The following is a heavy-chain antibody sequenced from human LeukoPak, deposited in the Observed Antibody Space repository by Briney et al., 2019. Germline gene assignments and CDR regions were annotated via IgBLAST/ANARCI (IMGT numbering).Heavy chain of an antibody. J-gene: IGHJ5*02. CDR2: ISAYNGNT. V-gene: IGHV1-18*01. Sequence: ASVKVSCKASGYTFTSYGISWVRQAPGQGLEWMGWISAYNGNTNYAQKLQGRVTMTTDTSTSTAYMELRSRRSDDTAVYYCARDQDYYDSSGSFDPWGQGTLVTVSS. D-gene: IGHD3-22*01. CDR3: ARDQDYYDSSGSFDP. CDR1: GYTFTSYG.